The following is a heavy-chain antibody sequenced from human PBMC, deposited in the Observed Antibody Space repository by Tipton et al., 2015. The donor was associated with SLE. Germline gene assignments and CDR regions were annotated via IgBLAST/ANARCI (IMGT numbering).Heavy chain of an antibody. V-gene: IGHV4-59*08. D-gene: IGHD6-13*01. CDR2: IYYSGST. CDR3: ARGPYSSRWYGAFDI. Sequence: TLSLTCTVSGGSISSYYWSWIRQPPGKGLEWIGYIYYSGSTNYNPSLKSRVTISVDTSKNQISLKLSSVTAADTAVYYCARGPYSSRWYGAFDIWGQGTMVTVSS. J-gene: IGHJ3*02. CDR1: GGSISSYY.